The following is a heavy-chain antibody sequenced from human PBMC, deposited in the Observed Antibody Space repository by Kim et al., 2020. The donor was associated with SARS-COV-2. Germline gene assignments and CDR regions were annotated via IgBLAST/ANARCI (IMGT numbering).Heavy chain of an antibody. Sequence: GSLRLSCAASGFTFSSYGMHWVRQAPGKGLEWVAVIWYDGSNKYYADSVKGRFTISRDNSKNTLYLQMNSLRAEDMAVYYCARGTAHYGPYGMDVWGQGTTVTVSS. D-gene: IGHD3-10*01. J-gene: IGHJ6*02. CDR1: GFTFSSYG. CDR3: ARGTAHYGPYGMDV. CDR2: IWYDGSNK. V-gene: IGHV3-33*01.